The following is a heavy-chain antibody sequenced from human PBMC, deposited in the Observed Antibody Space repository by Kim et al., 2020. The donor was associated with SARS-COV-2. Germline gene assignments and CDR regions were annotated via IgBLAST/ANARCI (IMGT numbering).Heavy chain of an antibody. CDR1: GFTFSSYS. CDR3: ARVADSSGYYALIAEYFQH. V-gene: IGHV3-48*02. D-gene: IGHD3-22*01. J-gene: IGHJ1*01. CDR2: ISSSSSTI. Sequence: GGSLRLSCAASGFTFSSYSMNWVRQAPGKGLEWVSYISSSSSTIYYADSVKGRFTISRDNAKNSLYLQMNSLRDEDTAVYYCARVADSSGYYALIAEYFQHWGQGTLVTVSS.